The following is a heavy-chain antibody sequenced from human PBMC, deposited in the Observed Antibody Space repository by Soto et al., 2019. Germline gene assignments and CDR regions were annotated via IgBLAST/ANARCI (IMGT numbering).Heavy chain of an antibody. V-gene: IGHV3-23*01. Sequence: GGSLSLSCAASGFTFSSYAMSWVRQAPGKGLEWVSAISGSGGSTYYADSVKGRFTISRDNSKNTLYLQMNSLRAEDTAVYYCAKDLVDTAMVWGYYYGMDVWGQGTTVTVSS. CDR1: GFTFSSYA. D-gene: IGHD5-18*01. CDR2: ISGSGGST. J-gene: IGHJ6*02. CDR3: AKDLVDTAMVWGYYYGMDV.